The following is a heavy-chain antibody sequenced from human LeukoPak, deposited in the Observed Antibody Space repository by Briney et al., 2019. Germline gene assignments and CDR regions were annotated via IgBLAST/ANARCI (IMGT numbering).Heavy chain of an antibody. CDR1: GFTFDDYG. V-gene: IGHV3-20*04. CDR2: INWNGGST. D-gene: IGHD6-19*01. J-gene: IGHJ4*02. CDR3: ARLSGPGSGWTTLDY. Sequence: GGSLRLSCAASGFTFDDYGMSWVRQAPGKGLEWVSGINWNGGSTGYTDSVKGRFTISRGTAKNSLYLQMNSLRAEDTALYYCARLSGPGSGWTTLDYWGQGTLVTVSS.